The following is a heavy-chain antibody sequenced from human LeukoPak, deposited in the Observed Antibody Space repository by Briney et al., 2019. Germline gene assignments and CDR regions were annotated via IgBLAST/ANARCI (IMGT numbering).Heavy chain of an antibody. J-gene: IGHJ4*02. Sequence: PGGSLRLSCAASGFTFDDYGMSCVRQAPGKGLEWVSGINWNGGSTGYADSVKGRFTISRDNAKNSLYLQMNSLRAEDTALYYCARDHDWTSDYYFDYWGQGTLVTVSS. CDR1: GFTFDDYG. D-gene: IGHD1-1*01. V-gene: IGHV3-20*04. CDR3: ARDHDWTSDYYFDY. CDR2: INWNGGST.